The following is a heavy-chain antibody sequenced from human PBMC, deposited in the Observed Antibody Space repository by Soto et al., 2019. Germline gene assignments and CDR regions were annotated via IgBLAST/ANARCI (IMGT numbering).Heavy chain of an antibody. J-gene: IGHJ4*02. Sequence: PWGSLRLSCAASGFTLTRYSMNWVRQAPGKGLEWVSSISSTTNYIYYGDSMKGRFTISRDNAKNSLYLEMNSLRAEDTAVYYCARESEDLTSNFDYWGQGTLVTVSS. CDR1: GFTLTRYS. CDR3: ARESEDLTSNFDY. V-gene: IGHV3-21*06. CDR2: ISSTTNYI.